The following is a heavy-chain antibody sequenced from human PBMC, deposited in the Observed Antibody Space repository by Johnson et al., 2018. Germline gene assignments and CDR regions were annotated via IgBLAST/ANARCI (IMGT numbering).Heavy chain of an antibody. D-gene: IGHD3-16*01. J-gene: IGHJ6*02. CDR1: RFTFNSYG. Sequence: VQLVESGGGVVQPGRSXRLSCAASRFTFNSYGMHWVRQAPGKGLEWVAVIWYDGTNKYYTDSEKGRFTNSRDNSKHPLYLQMNSLRAEDTAVYYCARGFGNFYYVMDVWGQGTTVTVSS. CDR3: ARGFGNFYYVMDV. CDR2: IWYDGTNK. V-gene: IGHV3-33*01.